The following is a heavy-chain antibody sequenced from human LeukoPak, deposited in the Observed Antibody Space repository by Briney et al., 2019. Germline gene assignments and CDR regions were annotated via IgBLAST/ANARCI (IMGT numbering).Heavy chain of an antibody. D-gene: IGHD1-1*01. V-gene: IGHV4-39*07. J-gene: IGHJ4*02. CDR1: GGSISSSSYY. CDR3: ARGAENWNHFDY. CDR2: IYYSGST. Sequence: SETLSLTCTVSGGSISSSSYYWGWIRQPPGKGLEWIGSIYYSGSTYYNPSPKSRVAISVDTSKNQFSLKLSSVTAADTAVYYCARGAENWNHFDYWGQGTLVTVSS.